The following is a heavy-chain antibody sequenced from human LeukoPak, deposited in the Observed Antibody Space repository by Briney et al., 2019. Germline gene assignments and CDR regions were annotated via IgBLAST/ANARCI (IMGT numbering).Heavy chain of an antibody. Sequence: GGSLRLSCAASGFTFSSYAMHWVRQAPGKGLEWVAVISYDGSNKYYAGSVKGRFTISRDNSKNTLYLQMNSLRTEDTAVYYCARETGSGYSSGWYQEGWFDPWGQGTLVTVSS. CDR1: GFTFSSYA. V-gene: IGHV3-30-3*01. J-gene: IGHJ5*02. CDR2: ISYDGSNK. D-gene: IGHD6-19*01. CDR3: ARETGSGYSSGWYQEGWFDP.